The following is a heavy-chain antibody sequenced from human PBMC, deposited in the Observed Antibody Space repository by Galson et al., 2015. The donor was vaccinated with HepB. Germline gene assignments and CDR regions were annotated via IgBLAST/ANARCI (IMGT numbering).Heavy chain of an antibody. J-gene: IGHJ4*02. V-gene: IGHV3-33*06. D-gene: IGHD4-17*01. CDR1: GFNFGSYG. Sequence: SLRLSCAASGFNFGSYGMHWVRQAPGKGLEWVAVTWYDETDKKYAESVKGRFTVSRDNSKNTLYLQMNSLRAEDTALYYCAKDDDYAEYGYYFDHWGQGTLVTVSS. CDR3: AKDDDYAEYGYYFDH. CDR2: TWYDETDK.